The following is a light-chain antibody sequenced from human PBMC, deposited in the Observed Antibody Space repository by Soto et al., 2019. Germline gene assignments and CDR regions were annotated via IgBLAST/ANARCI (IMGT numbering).Light chain of an antibody. V-gene: IGKV1-33*01. Sequence: DSQRSQSPYSLSASVDDRVTITCQASQDISNYLNWYQQTPGKAPKLLIYGASSRATGIPARFSGSGSGTHFTFTISRLETEDFGAFYCQHYDSLPITFGRGTRLEI. CDR1: QDISNY. CDR3: QHYDSLPIT. CDR2: GAS. J-gene: IGKJ5*01.